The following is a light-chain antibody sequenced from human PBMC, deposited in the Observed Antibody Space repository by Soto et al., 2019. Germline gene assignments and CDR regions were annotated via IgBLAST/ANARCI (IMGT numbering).Light chain of an antibody. J-gene: IGKJ4*01. CDR3: QQYGSSPLT. V-gene: IGKV3-20*01. CDR1: QRVGSSS. Sequence: EIVLTQSPGTLSLSPGERATLSCRASQRVGSSSLARYQQKPGQAPRLLIEDASSRATGIPDRFSGSGSGTGFTLTISRLEPEDFAVYYCQQYGSSPLTFGGGTKVEIK. CDR2: DAS.